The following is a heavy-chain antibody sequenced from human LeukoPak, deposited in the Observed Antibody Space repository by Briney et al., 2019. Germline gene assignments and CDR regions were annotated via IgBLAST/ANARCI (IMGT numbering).Heavy chain of an antibody. CDR1: GGSISSSYYY. Sequence: SETLSLTCTVSGGSISSSYYYWGWIRQPPGKGLEWIGSIYYSGSTNYNPSLKSRVTISVDTSKNQFSLKLSSVTAADTAVYYCARGFPPLGVTTWMSYYYYYGMDVWGQGTTVTVSS. CDR3: ARGFPPLGVTTWMSYYYYYGMDV. J-gene: IGHJ6*02. D-gene: IGHD4-11*01. V-gene: IGHV4-39*07. CDR2: IYYSGST.